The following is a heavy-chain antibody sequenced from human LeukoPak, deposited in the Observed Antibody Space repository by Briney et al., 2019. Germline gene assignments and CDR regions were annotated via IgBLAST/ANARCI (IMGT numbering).Heavy chain of an antibody. V-gene: IGHV4-59*01. D-gene: IGHD5-12*01. J-gene: IGHJ6*02. CDR1: GGSISSYY. CDR3: ARWGSGYPYYYYGMDV. CDR2: IYYSGST. Sequence: SETLSLTCTVSGGSISSYYWSWIRQPPGKGLEWIGYIYYSGSTNYNPSLKSRVTISVDTSKNQFSLKLSSVTAADTAVYYCARWGSGYPYYYYGMDVWDQGTTVTVSS.